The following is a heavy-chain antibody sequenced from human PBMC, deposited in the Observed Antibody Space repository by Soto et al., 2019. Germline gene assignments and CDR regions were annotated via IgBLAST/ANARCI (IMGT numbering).Heavy chain of an antibody. J-gene: IGHJ6*02. CDR3: AKAMMRGSPKLAYSSIGQYYYGMDV. V-gene: IGHV3-23*01. D-gene: IGHD6-13*01. CDR2: ISGSGGST. CDR1: GFTFSSYG. Sequence: GGSLRPSCAASGFTFSSYGMSWVRQAPGHGLEWVSGISGSGGSTYYADSAKGRFNISRDNSKHTLYLHTNSVRAEDTAVYYCAKAMMRGSPKLAYSSIGQYYYGMDVWGQGTTVTVSS.